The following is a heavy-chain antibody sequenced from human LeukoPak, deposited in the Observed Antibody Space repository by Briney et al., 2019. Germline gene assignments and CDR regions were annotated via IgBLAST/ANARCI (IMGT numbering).Heavy chain of an antibody. V-gene: IGHV4-34*01. J-gene: IGHJ6*02. CDR3: ARGTYYDILTGSISDYCYGMDV. CDR2: INHSGST. CDR1: GGSFSGYY. D-gene: IGHD3-9*01. Sequence: SETLSLTCAVYGGSFSGYYWSWIRQPPGKGLEWIGEINHSGSTNYNPSLKSRVTISVDTSKNQFSLKLSSVTAADTAVYYCARGTYYDILTGSISDYCYGMDVWGQGATVTVSS.